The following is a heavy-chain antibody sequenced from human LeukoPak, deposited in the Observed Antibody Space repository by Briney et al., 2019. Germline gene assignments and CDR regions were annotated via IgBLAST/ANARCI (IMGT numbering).Heavy chain of an antibody. Sequence: PGGSLRLSCAASGFTFSNYRMHWVRQAPGKGLVWVSRINSDGSRTSYADSVKGRFTISRDNAKNTLYLQMNSLRAEDTAVYYCARGYGSGWYFDYWGQGTLVTVSS. CDR2: INSDGSRT. CDR1: GFTFSNYR. V-gene: IGHV3-74*01. CDR3: ARGYGSGWYFDY. J-gene: IGHJ4*02. D-gene: IGHD6-19*01.